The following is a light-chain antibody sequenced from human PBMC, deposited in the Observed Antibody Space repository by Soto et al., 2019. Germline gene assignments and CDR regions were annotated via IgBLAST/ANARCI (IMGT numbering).Light chain of an antibody. V-gene: IGKV1-17*01. CDR3: HQAHSFPST. J-gene: IGKJ5*01. Sequence: DIQMPQSPPSQSASVGDRVTITCRESQGIRNDLGWYQQKPGKAPKRLIYAASSLHSGVPPRFSGSGSGTDFTLSISSLQPEDFATYYCHQAHSFPSTSGQRTRLVI. CDR1: QGIRND. CDR2: AAS.